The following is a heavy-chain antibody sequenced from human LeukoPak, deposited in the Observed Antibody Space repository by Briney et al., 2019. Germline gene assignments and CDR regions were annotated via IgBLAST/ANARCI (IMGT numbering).Heavy chain of an antibody. CDR2: ISSSSSYI. Sequence: GGSLRLSCAASGFTFSSYNMNWVRQAPGKGLEWVSSISSSSSYIYYADSMKGRFTISRDNAKNSLYLQMDSLRAEDTAVYYCAKFSRATDSYWGQGTLVTVSS. J-gene: IGHJ4*02. CDR3: AKFSRATDSY. V-gene: IGHV3-21*01. CDR1: GFTFSSYN. D-gene: IGHD2-15*01.